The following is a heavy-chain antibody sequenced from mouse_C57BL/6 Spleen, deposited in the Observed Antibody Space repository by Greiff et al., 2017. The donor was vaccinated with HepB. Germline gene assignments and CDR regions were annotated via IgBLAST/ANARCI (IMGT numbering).Heavy chain of an antibody. D-gene: IGHD2-4*01. CDR3: AGYDYDWFAY. J-gene: IGHJ3*01. Sequence: QVQLQQSGAELVKPGASVKLSCKASGYTFTSYWMQWVKQRPGQGLEWIGEIDPSDSYTNYNQKFKGKATLTVDTSSSTAYMQLSSLTSEDSAVYYCAGYDYDWFAYWGQGTLVTVSA. CDR2: IDPSDSYT. CDR1: GYTFTSYW. V-gene: IGHV1-50*01.